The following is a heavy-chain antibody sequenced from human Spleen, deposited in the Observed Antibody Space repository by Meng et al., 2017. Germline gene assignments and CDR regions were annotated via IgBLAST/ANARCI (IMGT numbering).Heavy chain of an antibody. Sequence: ASVKVSCKASGYTFTSYAMHWVRQAPGQRLEWMGWINAGNGNTKYSQKFQGRATITRDTSASTAYMELSSLRSEDTAVYYCARDPSPDGGTLLLVDWGQETLVTVSS. CDR3: ARDPSPDGGTLLLVD. D-gene: IGHD4-23*01. J-gene: IGHJ4*02. CDR2: INAGNGNT. V-gene: IGHV1-3*01. CDR1: GYTFTSYA.